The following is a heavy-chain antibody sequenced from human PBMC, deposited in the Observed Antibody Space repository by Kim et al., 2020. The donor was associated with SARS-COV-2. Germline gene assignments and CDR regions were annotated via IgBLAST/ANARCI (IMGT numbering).Heavy chain of an antibody. CDR1: GFTFSNSW. CDR3: ARDARGGL. V-gene: IGHV3-7*01. J-gene: IGHJ4*02. CDR2: IKQDGSVK. D-gene: IGHD2-15*01. Sequence: GGSLRLSCAASGFTFSNSWMTWVRQAPGMGLEWVAIIKQDGSVKYYVDSVEGRFTISRDNSKNSLYLQMDSLRGEDTAVYYCARDARGGLWGQGTQVTVSS.